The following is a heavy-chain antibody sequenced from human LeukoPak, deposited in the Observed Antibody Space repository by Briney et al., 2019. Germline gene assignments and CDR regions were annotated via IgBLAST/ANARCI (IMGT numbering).Heavy chain of an antibody. V-gene: IGHV3-33*01. Sequence: PGGSLRLSCAASGFTFSSYGMHWVRQAPGKGLEWVAVIWYDGSSKYYADSVKGRFTISRDNSKNTLYLQMNSLRAEDTAVYYCARDQDSSGWYYTLDYWGQGTLVTVSS. J-gene: IGHJ4*02. CDR3: ARDQDSSGWYYTLDY. CDR2: IWYDGSSK. CDR1: GFTFSSYG. D-gene: IGHD6-19*01.